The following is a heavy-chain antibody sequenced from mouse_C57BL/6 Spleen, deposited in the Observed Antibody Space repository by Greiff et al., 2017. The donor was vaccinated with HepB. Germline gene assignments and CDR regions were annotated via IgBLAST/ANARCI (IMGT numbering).Heavy chain of an antibody. CDR3: ARSPHYYGSSYEYFDY. J-gene: IGHJ2*01. Sequence: EVQLQQSGPELVKPGASVKISCKASGYTFTDYYMNWVKQSHGKSLEWIGDINPNNGGTSYNQKFKGKATLTVDKSSSTAYMELRSLTSEDSAVYYCARSPHYYGSSYEYFDYWGQGTTLTVSS. CDR2: INPNNGGT. CDR1: GYTFTDYY. D-gene: IGHD1-1*01. V-gene: IGHV1-26*01.